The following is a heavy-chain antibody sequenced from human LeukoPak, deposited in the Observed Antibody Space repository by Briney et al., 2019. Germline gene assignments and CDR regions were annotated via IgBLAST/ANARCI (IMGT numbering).Heavy chain of an antibody. D-gene: IGHD2-15*01. CDR1: GYTFTGYY. J-gene: IGHJ4*02. Sequence: ASVKLSCKASGYTFTGYYMHWVRQAPGQGLEWMGWINPNSGGTNYAQKFQGRVTMTRDTSNSTAYMELSRLRSDDTAVYYCARDTYCSGGSCYSGYWGQGTLVTVSS. V-gene: IGHV1-2*02. CDR2: INPNSGGT. CDR3: ARDTYCSGGSCYSGY.